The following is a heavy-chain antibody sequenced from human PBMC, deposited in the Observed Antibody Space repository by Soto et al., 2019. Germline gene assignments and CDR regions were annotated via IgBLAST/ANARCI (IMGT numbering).Heavy chain of an antibody. J-gene: IGHJ4*02. V-gene: IGHV3-11*01. D-gene: IGHD6-13*01. CDR2: ISGSGSTK. CDR3: ARVGSIAAAGTPDY. CDR1: GFTFSDYY. Sequence: PGGSLRLSCAASGFTFSDYYMSWFRQTPGKGLEWVSYISGSGSTKHDADPVKGRFTISRDNTKNSLYLQMNSLRAEDAAVYYCARVGSIAAAGTPDYWGQGTLVTVSS.